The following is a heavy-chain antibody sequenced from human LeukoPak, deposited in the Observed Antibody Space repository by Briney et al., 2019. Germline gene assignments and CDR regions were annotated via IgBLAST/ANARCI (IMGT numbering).Heavy chain of an antibody. CDR2: IKSKTDGGTT. D-gene: IGHD2-2*02. J-gene: IGHJ6*03. CDR1: GFTFSNAW. V-gene: IGHV3-15*01. Sequence: GGSLRLSCAASGFTFSNAWMSWVRQAPGKGLEWVGRIKSKTDGGTTDYAAPVKGRFTISRDDSKNTLYLQMNSLKTEDTAVYYCTTPGALCSSTSCYTWVYDYYYMDVWGKGTTVTVSS. CDR3: TTPGALCSSTSCYTWVYDYYYMDV.